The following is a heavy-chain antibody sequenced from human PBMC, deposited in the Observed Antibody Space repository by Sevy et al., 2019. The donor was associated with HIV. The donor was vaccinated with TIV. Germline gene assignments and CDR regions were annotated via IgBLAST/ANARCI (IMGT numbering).Heavy chain of an antibody. CDR1: GFTFSSYS. D-gene: IGHD2-15*01. J-gene: IGHJ4*02. V-gene: IGHV3-21*01. CDR3: ARDPGFYCSGGCCYPRYYFDY. CDR2: ISSSSIYI. Sequence: GGSLRLSCAASGFTFSSYSMNWVRQAPGKGLEWVSSISSSSIYIYYADSVKGGFTISRDNAKNSLYLQMNSLRAEDTAVYYCARDPGFYCSGGCCYPRYYFDYWGQGTLVTVSS.